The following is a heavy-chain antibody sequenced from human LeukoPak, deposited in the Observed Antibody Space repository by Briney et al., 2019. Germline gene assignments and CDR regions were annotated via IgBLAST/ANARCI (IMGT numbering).Heavy chain of an antibody. V-gene: IGHV4-59*01. CDR1: GGSISSYY. D-gene: IGHD3-3*01. CDR2: IYYSGST. Sequence: KPSETLSLTCTVSGGSISSYYWSWIRQPPGKGLEWIGYIYYSGSTNYNPSLKSRVTISVDTSKNQFSLKLSSVTAADTAVYYCARVGPQYDFWSGYYTGIAFDIWGQGTMVTVSS. CDR3: ARVGPQYDFWSGYYTGIAFDI. J-gene: IGHJ3*02.